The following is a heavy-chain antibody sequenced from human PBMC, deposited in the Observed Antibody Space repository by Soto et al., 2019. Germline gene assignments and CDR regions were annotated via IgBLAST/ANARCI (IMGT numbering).Heavy chain of an antibody. Sequence: QVYLVQPGAEVKQPGSSVKISCKTSGNSFGSYALSWVRQAPGQGLEWMGGVIPVFATANYAQKFRGRMTVTADXXXXXXXXXXXXXXXXXXXXXXXXXXXXXTGPLDYWGQGTLVSVSS. CDR1: GNSFGSYA. D-gene: IGHD7-27*01. CDR2: VIPVFATA. CDR3: XXXXXXTGPLDY. J-gene: IGHJ4*02. V-gene: IGHV1-69*12.